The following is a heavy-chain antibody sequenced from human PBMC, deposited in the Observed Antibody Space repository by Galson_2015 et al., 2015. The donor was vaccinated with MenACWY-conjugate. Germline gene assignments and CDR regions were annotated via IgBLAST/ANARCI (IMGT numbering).Heavy chain of an antibody. CDR3: ARDSTGNWNDFVYSYYGMDV. J-gene: IGHJ6*02. Sequence: SVKASCKASGDTFTKYHINWVRQAPGQGLEWMGIINPRSGNTNYAQRFQGRVAMTRDTSTSTVYMELSSLRSEDTAVYYCARDSTGNWNDFVYSYYGMDVWGQGTTVTVSS. CDR1: GDTFTKYH. D-gene: IGHD1-1*01. CDR2: INPRSGNT. V-gene: IGHV1-46*01.